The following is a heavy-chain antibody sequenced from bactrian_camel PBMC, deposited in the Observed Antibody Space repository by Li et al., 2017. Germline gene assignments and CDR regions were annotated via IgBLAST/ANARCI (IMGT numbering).Heavy chain of an antibody. J-gene: IGHJ4*01. CDR1: GFTFSPYW. Sequence: HVQLVESGGDLVQPGGSLTLSCAASGFTFSPYWMDWVRQAPGKGLEWVSLICGDSGRTYYADSVKGRFTISHDAAKNSIDLEMNSLKPDDTAVYYCAATGQMLSVAGCRTQGTQVTVS. V-gene: IGHV3S1*01. D-gene: IGHD1*01. CDR2: ICGDSGRT.